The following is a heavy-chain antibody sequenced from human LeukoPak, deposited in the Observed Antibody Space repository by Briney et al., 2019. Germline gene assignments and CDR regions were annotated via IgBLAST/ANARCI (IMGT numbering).Heavy chain of an antibody. CDR2: IYLSGST. J-gene: IGHJ4*02. CDR1: GGSFSGYY. Sequence: SETLSLTCAVYGGSFSGYYWSWIRQPPGKGLEWIGSIYLSGSTYYNPSLKSRVTISVDTSKNQFSLKLSSVTAADTAVYYCAGTGIAVAWGQGTLVTVSS. D-gene: IGHD6-19*01. CDR3: AGTGIAVA. V-gene: IGHV4-34*01.